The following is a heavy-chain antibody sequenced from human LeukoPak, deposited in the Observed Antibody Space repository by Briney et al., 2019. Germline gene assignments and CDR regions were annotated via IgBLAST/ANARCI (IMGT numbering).Heavy chain of an antibody. J-gene: IGHJ6*02. Sequence: ASVKVSCKVSGGTFSSYAISWVRQAPGQGLEWMGGIIPIFGTANYAQKFQGRVTITADESTSTAYMELSSLRSEDTAVYYCARAMDYGDYYYYGMDVWGQGTTVTVSS. CDR3: ARAMDYGDYYYYGMDV. V-gene: IGHV1-69*13. CDR2: IIPIFGTA. CDR1: GGTFSSYA. D-gene: IGHD4-17*01.